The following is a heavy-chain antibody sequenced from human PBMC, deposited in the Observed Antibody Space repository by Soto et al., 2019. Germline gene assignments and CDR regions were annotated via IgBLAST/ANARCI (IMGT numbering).Heavy chain of an antibody. CDR1: GFTFSSYW. D-gene: IGHD1-7*01. J-gene: IGHJ6*03. Sequence: EVQLVESGGGLVQPGGSLRLSCAASGFTFSSYWMHWVRQAPGKGLVWVSRINSDGSSTSYADSVKGRFTISRDNAKNTLYLQMNSLRAEDTAVYYCAREELTGTEYYYYMDVWGKWTTVTVSS. CDR2: INSDGSST. CDR3: AREELTGTEYYYYMDV. V-gene: IGHV3-74*01.